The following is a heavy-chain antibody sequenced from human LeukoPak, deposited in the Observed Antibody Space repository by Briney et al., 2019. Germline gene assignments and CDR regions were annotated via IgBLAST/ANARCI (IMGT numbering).Heavy chain of an antibody. CDR1: GFTFTRNC. D-gene: IGHD3-3*01. CDR2: IPHDGSNA. Sequence: SGRSLRLSCAASGFTFTRNCMHWVRQAPGKGLEWVAAIPHDGSNAYYADSVKGRFTISRDDSKNTQYLQMNSLRIEDSAVYYCATGSDFYYASWGQGTLVTVSS. J-gene: IGHJ5*02. V-gene: IGHV3-30-3*01. CDR3: ATGSDFYYAS.